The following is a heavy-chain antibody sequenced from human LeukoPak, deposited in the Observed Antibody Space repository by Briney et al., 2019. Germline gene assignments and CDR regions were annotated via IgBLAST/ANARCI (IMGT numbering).Heavy chain of an antibody. D-gene: IGHD5-12*01. V-gene: IGHV4-30-2*01. Sequence: PPETLSLTCAVSGGSISSGGYSWSWIRQPPGKGLEWIGYIYHSGSTYYNPSLKSRVTISVDRSKNQFSLKLSSVTAADTAVYYCARADIVATVYDYWGQGTLVTVSS. CDR2: IYHSGST. CDR3: ARADIVATVYDY. CDR1: GGSISSGGYS. J-gene: IGHJ4*02.